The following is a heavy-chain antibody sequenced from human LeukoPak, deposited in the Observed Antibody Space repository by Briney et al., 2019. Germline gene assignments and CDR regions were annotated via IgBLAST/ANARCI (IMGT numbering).Heavy chain of an antibody. J-gene: IGHJ1*01. CDR3: SSYCSEGTCYGYFHH. CDR2: ISHTGSLI. Sequence: GGSLRLSCAASGFTFSSYAMSWVRQAPGKGLEWISYISHTGSLIYYADSVKGRFTISRDNAKNFLYLQMNSLRVEDTGIYYCSSYCSEGTCYGYFHHWGQGTLVSVSS. CDR1: GFTFSSYA. D-gene: IGHD2-15*01. V-gene: IGHV3-48*03.